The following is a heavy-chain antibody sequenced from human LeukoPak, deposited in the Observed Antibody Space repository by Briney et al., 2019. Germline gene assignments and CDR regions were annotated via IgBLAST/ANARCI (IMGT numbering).Heavy chain of an antibody. CDR3: ARSITMVRGVISRQIDY. D-gene: IGHD3-10*01. CDR1: GFTFSTYW. CDR2: IKPDGSDK. Sequence: GGSLRLSCAASGFTFSTYWMSWVRQAPGKGLEWVANIKPDGSDKYYVDSVKGRFTIFRDNAKNSLYLQMNSLRAEDTAVYYCARSITMVRGVISRQIDYWGQGTLVTVSS. J-gene: IGHJ4*02. V-gene: IGHV3-7*01.